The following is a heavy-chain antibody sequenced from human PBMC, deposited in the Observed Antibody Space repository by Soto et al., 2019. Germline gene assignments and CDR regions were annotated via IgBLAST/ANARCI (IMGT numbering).Heavy chain of an antibody. CDR3: ARDDLWFGELLHLDY. D-gene: IGHD3-10*01. V-gene: IGHV3-48*01. J-gene: IGHJ4*02. CDR1: GFTFSSYS. Sequence: GGSLRLSCAASGFTFSSYSMNWVRQAPGKGLEWVSYISSSSSTIYYADSVKGRFTISRDNAKNSLYLQMNSLRAEDTAVYYCARDDLWFGELLHLDYWGQGTLVTVSS. CDR2: ISSSSSTI.